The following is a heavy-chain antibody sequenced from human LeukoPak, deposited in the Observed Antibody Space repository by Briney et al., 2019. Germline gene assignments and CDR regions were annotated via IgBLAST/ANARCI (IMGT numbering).Heavy chain of an antibody. Sequence: GASVKVSCKASGYTFTSYAMHWVRQAPGQRLEWMGWINAGNGNTKYSQEFQGRVTITRDTSASTAYMELSSLRSEDMAVYYCARDRGHQYYYDSSGYLFDYWGQGTLVTVSS. V-gene: IGHV1-3*03. D-gene: IGHD3-22*01. CDR2: INAGNGNT. J-gene: IGHJ4*02. CDR3: ARDRGHQYYYDSSGYLFDY. CDR1: GYTFTSYA.